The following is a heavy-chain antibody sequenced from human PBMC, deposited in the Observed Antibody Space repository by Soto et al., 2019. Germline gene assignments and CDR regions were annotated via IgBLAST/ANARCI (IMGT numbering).Heavy chain of an antibody. J-gene: IGHJ5*02. CDR2: IYSSGNA. CDR3: AKGRGFYSDNYFDP. V-gene: IGHV4-4*07. D-gene: IGHD3-22*01. CDR1: LDSISNSY. Sequence: QVQLLESGPGLVKPSETLSLTCSVSLDSISNSYWTWIRQPAGKGLEWIGHIYSSGNANYNPSLKSRVTMSLDTSKNQFSLSLKSVTAAVTAIYYCAKGRGFYSDNYFDPWGQGTQVTVSS.